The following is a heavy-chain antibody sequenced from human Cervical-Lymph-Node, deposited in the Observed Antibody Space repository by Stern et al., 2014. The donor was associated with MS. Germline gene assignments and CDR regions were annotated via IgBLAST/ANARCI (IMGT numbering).Heavy chain of an antibody. D-gene: IGHD6-6*01. CDR2: INPDSGGT. V-gene: IGHV1-2*02. CDR3: ARLLSMARNGVDV. Sequence: LVESGAELKKPGASVKVSCKASGYTFTAYYLHWVRQAPGQGLEWMGWINPDSGGTKIAQKFQGRVTMTRDTSINTVYMELITLRSDDTAVYFCARLLSMARNGVDVWGQGTTVTVSS. J-gene: IGHJ6*02. CDR1: GYTFTAYY.